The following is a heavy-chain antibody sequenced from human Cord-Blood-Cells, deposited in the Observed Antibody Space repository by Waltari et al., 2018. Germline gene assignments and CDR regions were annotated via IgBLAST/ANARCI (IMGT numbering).Heavy chain of an antibody. CDR3: ARGNSIAARVDY. CDR2: INPNGGGT. J-gene: IGHJ4*02. V-gene: IGHV1-2*02. D-gene: IGHD6-6*01. CDR1: GYTFTGYD. Sequence: QVQLVQSGAEVKTPGASVKVSCKASGYTFTGYDMHWVRQAPGQGLEWRGGINPNGGGTNYAQKFQGRVTRTRDTSISTAYMELSRLRSDDTAVYYCARGNSIAARVDYWGQGTLVTVSS.